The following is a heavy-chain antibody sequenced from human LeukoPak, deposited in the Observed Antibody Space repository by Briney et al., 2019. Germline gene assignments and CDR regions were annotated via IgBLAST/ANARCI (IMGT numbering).Heavy chain of an antibody. Sequence: GASVKVTCKASGYTFTSYDINWVRQATGQGLEWMGWMNPNSGNTGYAQKFQGRVTMTRNTSISTAYMELSSLRSEDTAVYYCARVRGDYDFWSGSNWFDPWRQGTLVTVSS. D-gene: IGHD3-3*01. CDR2: MNPNSGNT. CDR3: ARVRGDYDFWSGSNWFDP. CDR1: GYTFTSYD. V-gene: IGHV1-8*01. J-gene: IGHJ5*02.